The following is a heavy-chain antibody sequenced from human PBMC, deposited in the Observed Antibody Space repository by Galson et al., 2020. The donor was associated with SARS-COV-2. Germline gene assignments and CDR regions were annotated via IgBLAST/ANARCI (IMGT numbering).Heavy chain of an antibody. CDR3: ARGMSLSPPRLDS. Sequence: ASVKVSCKASGYSFSDLYIHWVRHAPGQGLEWMGWINPDNGATKYAQKFQGWVTMTRDTSISTAYMELRRLTSGDTAIYYCARGMSLSPPRLDSWGQGTLVTVSS. CDR1: GYSFSDLY. V-gene: IGHV1-2*04. J-gene: IGHJ4*02. CDR2: INPDNGAT.